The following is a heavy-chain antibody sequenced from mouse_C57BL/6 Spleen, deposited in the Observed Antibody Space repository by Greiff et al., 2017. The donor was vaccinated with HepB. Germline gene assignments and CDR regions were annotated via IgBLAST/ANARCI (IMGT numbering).Heavy chain of an antibody. D-gene: IGHD1-1*02. CDR1: GFTFSSYT. J-gene: IGHJ3*01. CDR3: ARHRVGLAY. CDR2: ISGGGGNT. V-gene: IGHV5-9*01. Sequence: EVMLVESGGGLVKPGGSLKLSCAASGFTFSSYTMSWVRQTPEKRLEWVATISGGGGNTYYPDSVKGRFTISRDNAKNTLYLQMSSLRSEDTALYYCARHRVGLAYWGQGTLVTVSA.